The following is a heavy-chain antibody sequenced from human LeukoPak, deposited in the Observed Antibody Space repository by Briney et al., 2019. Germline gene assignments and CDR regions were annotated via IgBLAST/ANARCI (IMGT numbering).Heavy chain of an antibody. CDR2: IWYDGSNK. CDR3: ARLGPYCSSTSCYYVDY. CDR1: GFTFSSYG. V-gene: IGHV3-33*01. Sequence: PGRSPRLSCAASGFTFSSYGMHWVRQAPGKGLEWVAVIWYDGSNKYYADSVKGRFTISRDNSKNTLYLQMNSLRAEDTAVYYCARLGPYCSSTSCYYVDYWGQGALVTVSS. D-gene: IGHD2-2*01. J-gene: IGHJ4*02.